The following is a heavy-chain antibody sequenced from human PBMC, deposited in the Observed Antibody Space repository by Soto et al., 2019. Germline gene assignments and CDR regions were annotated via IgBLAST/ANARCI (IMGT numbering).Heavy chain of an antibody. CDR1: GGPYNSFA. Sequence: SVKVSCKASGGPYNSFAISWVRQAPGQGLEWIGGIIPVFGTATYAQKFKSRVTITAEESTSTAYMELSSLTSEDTAVYYCARFLGGAGSYYDGQNYNYYNGMDVWGQGTTVTVSS. J-gene: IGHJ6*02. D-gene: IGHD3-10*01. CDR2: IIPVFGTA. CDR3: ARFLGGAGSYYDGQNYNYYNGMDV. V-gene: IGHV1-69*13.